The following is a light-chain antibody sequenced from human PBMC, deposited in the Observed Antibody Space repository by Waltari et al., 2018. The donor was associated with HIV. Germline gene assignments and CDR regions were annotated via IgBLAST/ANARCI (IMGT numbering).Light chain of an antibody. CDR3: QVWDRSYKEAV. V-gene: IGLV3-21*02. CDR2: DDV. Sequence: SYVLTQAPSLSVAPGQTATISCGNLGRNSVPWYRQKPGRAPLLVVLDDVDRSSGIPARFSGARSGERATLTIRGFEAGDEADYYCQVWDRSYKEAVFGGGT. CDR1: NLGRNS. J-gene: IGLJ2*01.